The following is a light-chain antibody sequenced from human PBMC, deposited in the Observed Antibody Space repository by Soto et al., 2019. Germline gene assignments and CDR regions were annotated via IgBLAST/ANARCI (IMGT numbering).Light chain of an antibody. J-gene: IGLJ1*01. V-gene: IGLV2-14*01. CDR2: EVS. CDR3: SSYTTSNTRQIV. CDR1: SSDVGAYNY. Sequence: QSVLAQPASVSGSPGQSIAISCTGTSSDVGAYNYVSWYQQHPGKAPKLIVHEVSDRPSGVSDRFSGSKSGNTASLTISGLQAEDEADYYCSSYTTSNTRQIVFGTGTKVTVL.